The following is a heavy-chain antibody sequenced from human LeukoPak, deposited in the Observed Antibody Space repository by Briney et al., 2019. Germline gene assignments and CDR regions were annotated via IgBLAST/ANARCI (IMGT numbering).Heavy chain of an antibody. Sequence: GGSLRLSCAASGFTFSSYEMNWVRQAPGKGLEWVSYISSSGSTIYYADSVKGRFTISRDNAKNSLYLQMNSLRAEDTAVYYCARVKQYHYYYYYMDVWGKGTTVTVSS. CDR3: ARVKQYHYYYYYMDV. D-gene: IGHD2-2*01. J-gene: IGHJ6*03. CDR1: GFTFSSYE. V-gene: IGHV3-48*03. CDR2: ISSSGSTI.